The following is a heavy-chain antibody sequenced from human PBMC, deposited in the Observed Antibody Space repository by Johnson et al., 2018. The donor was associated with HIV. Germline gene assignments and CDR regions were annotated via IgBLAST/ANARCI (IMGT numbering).Heavy chain of an antibody. J-gene: IGHJ3*02. V-gene: IGHV3-30*02. CDR2: IRYDGSNN. CDR3: ARGRGSDDRSAYPTTPTAFDM. CDR1: GFTFSSYA. D-gene: IGHD3-22*01. Sequence: MQLVESGGGVVQPGGSLRLSCAASGFTFSSYAMHWVRQAPGKGLEWVAFIRYDGSNNYYADSVKGRFTISRDNSKNTVYLRMNTLRAEDTAVYYCARGRGSDDRSAYPTTPTAFDMWGQGTTVTVSS.